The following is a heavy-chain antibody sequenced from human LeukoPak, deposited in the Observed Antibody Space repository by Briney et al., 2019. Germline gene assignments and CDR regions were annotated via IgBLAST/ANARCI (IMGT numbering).Heavy chain of an antibody. CDR3: ARDLGDYVGYDAFDI. V-gene: IGHV3-48*04. Sequence: GGSLRLSCAASGFTFSGDSMNWVRQAPGKGLECVSYISSSVTTIYYADSVKGRFTISRDNANKLLFLHMNSLRAEDTAVYYCARDLGDYVGYDAFDIWGQGTMVTVSS. D-gene: IGHD4-17*01. CDR2: ISSSVTTI. J-gene: IGHJ3*02. CDR1: GFTFSGDS.